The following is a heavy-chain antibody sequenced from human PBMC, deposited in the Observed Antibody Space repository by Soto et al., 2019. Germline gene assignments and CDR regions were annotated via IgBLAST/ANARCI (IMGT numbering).Heavy chain of an antibody. CDR3: AKYYDSSGYYGWNWFDP. J-gene: IGHJ5*02. CDR1: GFTFSSYA. V-gene: IGHV3-23*01. Sequence: GGSLRLSCAASGFTFSSYAMSWVRQAPGKGLEWVSAISGSGGSTYYADSVKGRFTISRDNSKNTLYLQMNSLRAEDTAVYYCAKYYDSSGYYGWNWFDPWGRGTLVTVSS. D-gene: IGHD3-22*01. CDR2: ISGSGGST.